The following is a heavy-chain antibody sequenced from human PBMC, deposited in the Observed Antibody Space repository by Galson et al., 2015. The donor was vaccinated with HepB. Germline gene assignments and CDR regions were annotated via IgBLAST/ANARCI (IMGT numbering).Heavy chain of an antibody. D-gene: IGHD2-15*01. CDR2: INTNTGNP. CDR3: ARRARYCSGGSCYTNWFDP. J-gene: IGHJ5*02. Sequence: SVKVSCKASGYTFTSYAMNWVRQAPGQGLEWMGWINTNTGNPTYAQGFTGRFVFSLDTSVSTAYLQISSLKAGDTAVYYCARRARYCSGGSCYTNWFDPWGQGTLVTVSS. V-gene: IGHV7-4-1*02. CDR1: GYTFTSYA.